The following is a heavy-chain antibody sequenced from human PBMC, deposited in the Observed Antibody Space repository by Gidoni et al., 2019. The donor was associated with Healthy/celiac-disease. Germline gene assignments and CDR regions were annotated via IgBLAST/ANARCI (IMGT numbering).Heavy chain of an antibody. J-gene: IGHJ6*02. CDR3: ARRRVRYYYYGMDV. V-gene: IGHV4-34*01. D-gene: IGHD1-1*01. CDR2: INHSGST. Sequence: QVQLQQWGAGLLKPSETLSLTCAVYGGSFSGYYWSWIRQPPGKGLEWIGEINHSGSTNYNPSLKSRVTISVDTSKNQFSLKLSSVTAADTALYYCARRRVRYYYYGMDVWGQGTTVTVSS. CDR1: GGSFSGYY.